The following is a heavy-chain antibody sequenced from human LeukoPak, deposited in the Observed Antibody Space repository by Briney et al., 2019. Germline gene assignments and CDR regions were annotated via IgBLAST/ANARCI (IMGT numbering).Heavy chain of an antibody. D-gene: IGHD3-22*01. CDR1: GFTFSSYE. CDR2: IGSSGSTI. V-gene: IGHV3-48*03. J-gene: IGHJ4*02. Sequence: GGSLRLSCAASGFTFSSYEMNWVRQAPGEGLEWVAYIGSSGSTIYYADSVKGRFTISRDNAKNSLYLQMNSLRAEDTAVYYCARVRARSLDYWGQGTLVTVSS. CDR3: ARVRARSLDY.